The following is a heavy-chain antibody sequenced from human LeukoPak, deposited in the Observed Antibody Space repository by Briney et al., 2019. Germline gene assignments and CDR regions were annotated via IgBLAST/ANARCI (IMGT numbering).Heavy chain of an antibody. CDR3: AKRGVVVRVFLVGFHREAYYFDC. J-gene: IGHJ4*02. CDR2: ISDSGGGT. Sequence: GGSLRLSCGVSGVTLSNYAMSWVRQAPGKGLEWVAGISDSGGGTTYADSVKGRFTISRDNSKNTLFLQMDRLRAEATAVYFCAKRGVVVRVFLVGFHREAYYFDCWGQGAQVTVSS. CDR1: GVTLSNYA. D-gene: IGHD3-16*02. V-gene: IGHV3-23*01.